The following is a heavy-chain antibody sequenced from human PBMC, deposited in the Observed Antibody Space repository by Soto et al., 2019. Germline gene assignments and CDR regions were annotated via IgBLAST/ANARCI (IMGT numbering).Heavy chain of an antibody. CDR3: ARVPDR. V-gene: IGHV4-59*01. CDR1: GGSFSTYY. CDR2: IFYSDNT. Sequence: TLSRSCTLSGGSFSTYYWSWIRQSPGKGLEWIGYIFYSDNTNYNPSLRSRVTISVDTSKSQFSLKLTAVTAADTAVYYCARVPDRWGQGTLVT. J-gene: IGHJ5*02. D-gene: IGHD2-2*01.